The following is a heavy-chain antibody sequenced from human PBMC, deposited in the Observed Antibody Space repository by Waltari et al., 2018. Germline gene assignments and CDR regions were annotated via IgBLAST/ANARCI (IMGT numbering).Heavy chain of an antibody. V-gene: IGHV1-69*01. CDR1: GGTFSRYS. Sequence: VQLVQSGAEVKKPRSSVKVSCQASGGTFSRYSTSWVRQAPGQGLEWMGGIIPIFGTANYAQKFQGRVTITADESTSTAYMELSSLRSEDTAVYYCARDDYGGNSAAYYGMDVWGQGTTVTVSS. CDR3: ARDDYGGNSAAYYGMDV. J-gene: IGHJ6*02. CDR2: IIPIFGTA. D-gene: IGHD4-17*01.